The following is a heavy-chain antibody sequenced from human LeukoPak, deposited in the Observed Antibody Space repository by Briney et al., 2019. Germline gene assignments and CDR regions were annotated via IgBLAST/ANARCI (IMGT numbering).Heavy chain of an antibody. J-gene: IGHJ2*01. D-gene: IGHD2-2*02. V-gene: IGHV4-30-2*01. CDR2: IYHSGST. CDR3: ARASGYCSSTSCYTRSHWYFDL. CDR1: GGSISSGGYS. Sequence: SETLSLTCAVSGGSISSGGYSWSWIRQPPGTGLEWTGYIYHSGSTYYNPSLKSRVTISVDRSKNQFSLKLSSVTAADTAVYYCARASGYCSSTSCYTRSHWYFDLWGRGTLVTVSS.